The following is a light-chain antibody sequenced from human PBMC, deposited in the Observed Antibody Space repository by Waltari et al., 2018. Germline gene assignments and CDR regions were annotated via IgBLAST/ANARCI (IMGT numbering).Light chain of an antibody. CDR1: QGIRND. Sequence: AIQMTQSPSSLSASVGDRVNITCRASQGIRNDLGWYQPKPGKAPKLLIYAASSLQRGVPSRFSGSGSGTDFTLTISSLQPEDFATYYCLQDYNYPWTFGQGTKVEIK. CDR2: AAS. J-gene: IGKJ1*01. CDR3: LQDYNYPWT. V-gene: IGKV1-6*01.